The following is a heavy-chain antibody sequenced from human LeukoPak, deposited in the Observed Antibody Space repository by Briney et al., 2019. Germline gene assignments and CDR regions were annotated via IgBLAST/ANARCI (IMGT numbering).Heavy chain of an antibody. CDR3: ARASYNSGSYRSGGWFDP. V-gene: IGHV4-4*07. CDR1: GASLSSYY. Sequence: PSETLSLTCSVSGASLSSYYWTWIRLPAGKGLEWIGRVHTSGSSDYNPSLKRRVTMSVDTSKNHFSLSLSSVTAADTAFYYCARASYNSGSYRSGGWFDPWGQGTLVIVSS. J-gene: IGHJ5*02. D-gene: IGHD3-10*01. CDR2: VHTSGSS.